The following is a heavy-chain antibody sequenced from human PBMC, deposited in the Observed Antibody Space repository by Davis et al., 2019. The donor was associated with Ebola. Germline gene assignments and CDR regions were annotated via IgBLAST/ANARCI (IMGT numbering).Heavy chain of an antibody. CDR2: ISSIGNYI. CDR3: ARQRSRSYSLDY. D-gene: IGHD1-26*01. J-gene: IGHJ4*02. Sequence: GESLKISCAASRFTFSSYSMNWVRQAPGKGLEWVSSISSIGNYIHYADSVKGRFTISRDNSKNTLYLQMNSLRAEDTAVYYCARQRSRSYSLDYWGQGTLVTVSS. V-gene: IGHV3-21*04. CDR1: RFTFSSYS.